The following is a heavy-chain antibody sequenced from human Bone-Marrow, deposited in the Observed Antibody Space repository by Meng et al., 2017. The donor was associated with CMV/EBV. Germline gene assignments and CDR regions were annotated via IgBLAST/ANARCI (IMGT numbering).Heavy chain of an antibody. CDR3: ARNGGSGFLGYFDL. V-gene: IGHV3-30*19. CDR2: ISYDGRNK. D-gene: IGHD2-15*01. Sequence: GGSLRLSCAASGFTFDTHGMHWVRQAPGKGLEWVAFISYDGRNKYYANSVKGRFTISRDNSKNTLYLQMNSLRAEDTAVYYCARNGGSGFLGYFDLWGRGTLVTVSS. J-gene: IGHJ2*01. CDR1: GFTFDTHG.